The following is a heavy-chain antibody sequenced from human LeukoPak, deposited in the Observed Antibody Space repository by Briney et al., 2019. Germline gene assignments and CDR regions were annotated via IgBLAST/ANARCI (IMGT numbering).Heavy chain of an antibody. Sequence: GGSLRLSCAASGFTFSSYAMSWVRQAPGQGLEWVSDISGSGGSTYYADSVKGRFTISRDNSKNTLYLQMNSLRAEDTAVYYCARGPLTFTAMVIDYWGQGTLVTVSS. CDR2: ISGSGGST. CDR1: GFTFSSYA. J-gene: IGHJ4*02. D-gene: IGHD5-18*01. CDR3: ARGPLTFTAMVIDY. V-gene: IGHV3-23*01.